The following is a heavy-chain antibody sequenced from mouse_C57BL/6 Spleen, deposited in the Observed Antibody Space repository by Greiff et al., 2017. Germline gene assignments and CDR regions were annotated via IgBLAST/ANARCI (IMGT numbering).Heavy chain of an antibody. J-gene: IGHJ3*01. CDR1: GFSLTSYG. CDR3: ARHDDTTVGGLAY. D-gene: IGHD1-1*01. V-gene: IGHV2-6-1*01. CDR2: IWSDGST. Sequence: QVQLQQSGPGLVAPSQSLSITCTVSGFSLTSYGVHWVRQPPGKGLEWLVVIWSDGSTTYNSALKSRLSISKANSKSQVFLKMNSLQTDDTARYYCARHDDTTVGGLAYWGQGTLVTVSA.